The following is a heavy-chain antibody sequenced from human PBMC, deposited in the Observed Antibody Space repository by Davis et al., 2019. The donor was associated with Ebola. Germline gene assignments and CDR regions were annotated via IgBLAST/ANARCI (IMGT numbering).Heavy chain of an antibody. CDR3: TTKVRRYSSGWYLS. CDR1: GYTFTGYY. CDR2: IIPIFGTA. J-gene: IGHJ4*02. V-gene: IGHV1-69*13. D-gene: IGHD6-19*01. Sequence: SVKVSCKASGYTFTGYYMHCVRQAPGQGLEWMGWIIPIFGTANYAQKSQGRVTITADESTSTAYMELISLISEDTAVYYYTTKVRRYSSGWYLSWGQGTLVTVSS.